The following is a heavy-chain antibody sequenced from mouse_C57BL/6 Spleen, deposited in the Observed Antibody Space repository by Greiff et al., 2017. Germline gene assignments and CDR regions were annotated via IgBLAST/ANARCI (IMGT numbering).Heavy chain of an antibody. D-gene: IGHD2-10*01. CDR2: FYPGSGSI. Sequence: QVQLQQSGAELVKPGASVKLSCKASGYTFTEYTIHWVKQRSGQGLEWIGWFYPGSGSIKYNEKFKDKATLTADKSSSTVYMELSRLTSEDSAVYFCARHEGPYYGNLYYAMDYWGQGTSVTVSS. CDR1: GYTFTEYT. J-gene: IGHJ4*01. CDR3: ARHEGPYYGNLYYAMDY. V-gene: IGHV1-62-2*01.